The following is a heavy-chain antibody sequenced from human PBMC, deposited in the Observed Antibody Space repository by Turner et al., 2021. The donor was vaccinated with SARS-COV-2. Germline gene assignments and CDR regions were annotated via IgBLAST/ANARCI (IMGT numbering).Heavy chain of an antibody. V-gene: IGHV3-9*01. D-gene: IGHD6-6*01. Sequence: EVQLVESGGGLVQPGRSLRLSCAASGFTFDDYAMHWVRQAPGKGLGWVSGISWNSGSIGYADSVKGRFTISRDNAKNSLYLQMNSLRAEDTALYYCAKDQIAARNYYYYYGLDVWGQGTTVTVSS. J-gene: IGHJ6*02. CDR1: GFTFDDYA. CDR2: ISWNSGSI. CDR3: AKDQIAARNYYYYYGLDV.